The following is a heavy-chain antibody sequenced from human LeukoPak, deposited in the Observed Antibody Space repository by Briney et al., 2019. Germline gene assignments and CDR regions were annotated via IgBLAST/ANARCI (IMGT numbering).Heavy chain of an antibody. CDR2: IYTSGST. D-gene: IGHD2-15*01. V-gene: IGHV4-4*07. CDR3: ARDGNGSRAVDY. J-gene: IGHJ4*02. CDR1: GGSISSYY. Sequence: PSETLSLTCTVSGGSISSYYWSWIRQPAGKGLEWTGRIYTSGSTNYNPSLKSRVTISVDKSNNQFSLNLTSVTAADTAVYYCARDGNGSRAVDYWGQGTLVTVFS.